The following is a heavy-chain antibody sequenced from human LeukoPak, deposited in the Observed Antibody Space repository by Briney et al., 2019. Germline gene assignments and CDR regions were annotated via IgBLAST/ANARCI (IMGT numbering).Heavy chain of an antibody. CDR2: TYYRSKWYN. CDR3: AREGRKSRGVDIVRKKETGYYYMDV. V-gene: IGHV6-1*01. D-gene: IGHD2-15*01. J-gene: IGHJ6*03. Sequence: SQTLSLTCAISGDYVSSNSAAWNWIRQSPSRGLEWLGRTYYRSKWYNDYAISVKSRITINPDTSKNQFSLQLNSVTPEDTAVYYCAREGRKSRGVDIVRKKETGYYYMDVWGKGTTVTVSS. CDR1: GDYVSSNSAA.